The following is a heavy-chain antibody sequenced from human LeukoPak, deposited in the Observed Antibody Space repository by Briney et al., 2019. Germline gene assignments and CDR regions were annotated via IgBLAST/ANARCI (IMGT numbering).Heavy chain of an antibody. CDR1: GFTFSRLG. J-gene: IGHJ6*04. D-gene: IGHD5-12*01. CDR3: AKEGDEFRGYLDV. CDR2: IHNDGTMG. V-gene: IGHV3-30*02. Sequence: GGSLRLSCATSGFTFSRLGMQWVRKAPGKGLEWVAVIHNDGTMGQYADSVKGRFTISKDFSRNTLHLQMHSLRDDDTAVYYCAKEGDEFRGYLDVWGKGTTVTVSS.